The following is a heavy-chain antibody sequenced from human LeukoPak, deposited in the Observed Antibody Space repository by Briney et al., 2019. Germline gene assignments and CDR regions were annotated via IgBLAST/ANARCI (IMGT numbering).Heavy chain of an antibody. Sequence: PGGSLRLSCAASGFTFSSYSMNWVRQAPGKGLEWISYISNGARKIDYADSVKGRFTISRDDAKNSLYLQMNSLRAEDTAVYYCVRDVSDYDSNGLGYWGQGTLVTVSS. J-gene: IGHJ4*02. V-gene: IGHV3-48*01. D-gene: IGHD3-22*01. CDR1: GFTFSSYS. CDR3: VRDVSDYDSNGLGY. CDR2: ISNGARKI.